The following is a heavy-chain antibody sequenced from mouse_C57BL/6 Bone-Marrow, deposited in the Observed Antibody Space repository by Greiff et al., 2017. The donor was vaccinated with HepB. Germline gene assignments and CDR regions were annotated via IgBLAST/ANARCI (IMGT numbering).Heavy chain of an antibody. J-gene: IGHJ2*01. CDR3: ARDKLRPSGFDY. D-gene: IGHD1-1*01. V-gene: IGHV1-64*01. CDR2: IHPNSGST. CDR1: GYTFTSYW. Sequence: VQLQQSGAELVKPGASVKLSCKASGYTFTSYWMHWVKQRPGQGLEWIGMIHPNSGSTNYNEKFKSKATLTVDKSSSTAYMQLSSLTSEDSAVYYCARDKLRPSGFDYWGQGTTLTVSS.